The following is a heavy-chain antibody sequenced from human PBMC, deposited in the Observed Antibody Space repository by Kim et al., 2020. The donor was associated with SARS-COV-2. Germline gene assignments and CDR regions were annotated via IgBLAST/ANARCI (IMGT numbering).Heavy chain of an antibody. Sequence: YAQKFQGRVTITADKSTSTAYMGLSSLRSEDTAVYYCACSGYYYYYGMDVWGQGTTVTVSS. D-gene: IGHD3-10*02. CDR3: ACSGYYYYYGMDV. V-gene: IGHV1-69*02. J-gene: IGHJ6*02.